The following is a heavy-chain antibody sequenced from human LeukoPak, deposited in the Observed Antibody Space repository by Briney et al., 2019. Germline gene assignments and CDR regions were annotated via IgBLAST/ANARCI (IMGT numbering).Heavy chain of an antibody. D-gene: IGHD2-21*02. Sequence: GRSLRLSCAASGFTFSSYGMHWVRQAPGKGLEWVAVISYDGSNKYYADSVKGRFTISRDNSKNTLHLQMNSLRAEDTAVYYCAKGLAGDQDYWGQGTLVTVSS. CDR3: AKGLAGDQDY. CDR1: GFTFSSYG. CDR2: ISYDGSNK. J-gene: IGHJ4*02. V-gene: IGHV3-30*18.